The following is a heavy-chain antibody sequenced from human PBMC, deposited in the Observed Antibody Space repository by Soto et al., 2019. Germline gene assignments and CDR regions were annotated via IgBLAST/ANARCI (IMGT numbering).Heavy chain of an antibody. Sequence: PGGSLRLSCAASGFTFSSYAMSWVRQAPGKGLEWVSAISGSGGSTYYADSVKGRFTISRDNSKNTLYLQMNSLRAEDTAVYYCAKDPLQLNYGDYSPFDYWGQGTMVTAPQ. D-gene: IGHD4-17*01. J-gene: IGHJ4*02. CDR2: ISGSGGST. CDR3: AKDPLQLNYGDYSPFDY. V-gene: IGHV3-23*01. CDR1: GFTFSSYA.